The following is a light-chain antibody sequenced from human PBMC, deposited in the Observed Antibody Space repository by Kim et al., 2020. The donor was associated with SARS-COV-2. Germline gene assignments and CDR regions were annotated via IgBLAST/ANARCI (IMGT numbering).Light chain of an antibody. CDR2: EDS. CDR1: KLGDKY. J-gene: IGLJ2*01. Sequence: SYELTQPPSVSVSPGQTASITCSGDKLGDKYACWYQQRPGQSPVLVLYEDSKRPSGIPERFSGSNSGNTATLTISGTQAMDEADYYCQSWDSSDVVFGGGTQLSVL. CDR3: QSWDSSDVV. V-gene: IGLV3-1*01.